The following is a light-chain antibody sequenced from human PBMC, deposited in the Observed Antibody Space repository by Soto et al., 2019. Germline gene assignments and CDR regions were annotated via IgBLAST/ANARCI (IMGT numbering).Light chain of an antibody. Sequence: ESVLTPAPATPSLSPGERATLSCRASQSVSSYLAWYQQKPGQAPRLLIYDASNRATGIPARFSGSGSGTDFTLTISSLEAEDFVGYYCQQRSNWPTCGQGPGLEI. CDR1: QSVSSY. CDR3: QQRSNWPT. CDR2: DAS. J-gene: IGKJ5*01. V-gene: IGKV3-11*01.